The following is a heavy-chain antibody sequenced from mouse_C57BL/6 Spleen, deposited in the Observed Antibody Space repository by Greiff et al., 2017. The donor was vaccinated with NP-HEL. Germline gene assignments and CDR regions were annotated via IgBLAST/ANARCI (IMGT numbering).Heavy chain of an antibody. CDR3: ARSHPLFAD. J-gene: IGHJ3*01. CDR2: LNPNNGGT. Sequence: EVQLQQSGPELVKPGASVKISCKASGYTFTDYYMNWVKQSHGQSLEWIGDLNPNNGGTSYNQKFKGKATLPVDKSSSTAYMELRSLTSEDSAVYYCARSHPLFADWGQGTLVTVSA. CDR1: GYTFTDYY. V-gene: IGHV1-26*01.